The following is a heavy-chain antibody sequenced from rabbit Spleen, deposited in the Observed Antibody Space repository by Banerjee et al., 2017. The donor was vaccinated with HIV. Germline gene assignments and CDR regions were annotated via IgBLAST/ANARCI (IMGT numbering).Heavy chain of an antibody. CDR2: IAGSSSGFS. J-gene: IGHJ6*01. V-gene: IGHV1S40*01. D-gene: IGHD6-1*01. Sequence: QSLEESGGAVVKPGASLTLTCTASAVSFSCSGNMCWVRQAPGKGLEWISCIAGSSSGFSYSAGWAKGRFSISKTSSTTVMLLMTSLTAADTAAYFCARDTVSSFSSYGMDLWGPGTLVTVS. CDR3: ARDTVSSFSSYGMDL. CDR1: AVSFSCSGN.